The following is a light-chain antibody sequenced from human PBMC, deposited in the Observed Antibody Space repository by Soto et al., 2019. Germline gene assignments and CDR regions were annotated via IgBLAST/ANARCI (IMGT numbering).Light chain of an antibody. CDR1: QSVSGE. CDR2: DAS. Sequence: EILLTQSPATLSASPFEIATLSFRASQSVSGELAWYHHKPVQAPRLLIYDASTRARDTPARFGGSGAGTEFTLTISSLQSEDFAVYFCQQYNNWPITFGQGTRLEIK. CDR3: QQYNNWPIT. J-gene: IGKJ5*01. V-gene: IGKV3-15*01.